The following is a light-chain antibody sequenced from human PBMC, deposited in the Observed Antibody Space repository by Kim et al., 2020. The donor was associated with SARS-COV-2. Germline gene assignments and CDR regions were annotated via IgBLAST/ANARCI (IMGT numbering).Light chain of an antibody. CDR1: SSNIGSNV. Sequence: QLVLTQPPSASGAPGQRVTMSCSGSSSNIGSNVVNWYQQLPGTAPKLLIHTNNQRPSGVPDRFSGSKSGTSASLAISGLQSEDEADFYCATWDDSLSGWVFGGGTQLTVL. J-gene: IGLJ3*02. CDR2: TNN. CDR3: ATWDDSLSGWV. V-gene: IGLV1-44*01.